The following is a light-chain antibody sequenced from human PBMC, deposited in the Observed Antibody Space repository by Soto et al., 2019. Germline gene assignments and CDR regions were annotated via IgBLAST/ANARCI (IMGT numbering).Light chain of an antibody. CDR3: QQYGSSPPIT. CDR1: QSVSSSY. J-gene: IGKJ5*01. Sequence: EIVLTQSPGTLSLSAGERATLSCRPSQSVSSSYLAWYQQKPGQAPRLLIYGASSRATGIPDRFSGSGSGTDFTLTISRLEPEDFAVYYCQQYGSSPPITFGQGTRLEI. CDR2: GAS. V-gene: IGKV3-20*01.